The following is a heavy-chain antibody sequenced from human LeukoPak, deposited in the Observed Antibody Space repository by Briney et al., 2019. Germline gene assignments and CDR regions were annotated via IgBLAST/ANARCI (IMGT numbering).Heavy chain of an antibody. D-gene: IGHD1-1*01. CDR1: GGTFSSYA. V-gene: IGHV1-69*13. CDR2: IIPIFGTA. J-gene: IGHJ4*02. CDR3: ASGREVSATGTTACDY. Sequence: ASVKVSCKASGGTFSSYAISWVRQAPGQGLEWMGGIIPIFGTANYAQKFQGRVTITADESTSTAYMELSSLRSEDTAVYYCASGREVSATGTTACDYWGQGTLVTVSS.